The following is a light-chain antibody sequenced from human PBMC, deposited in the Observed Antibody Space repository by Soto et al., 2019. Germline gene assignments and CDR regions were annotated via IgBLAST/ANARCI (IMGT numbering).Light chain of an antibody. CDR2: YDN. Sequence: QSVLTQPPSVSEAPRQRVTISCSGSSSNIGNNAVNWYQQLPGQAPKIVIYYDNLLTSGVSDRFSGSKSGISASLAISDLQSDEEAEYYCAAWDDSLKAYVFGPGTKLTVL. J-gene: IGLJ1*01. CDR3: AAWDDSLKAYV. V-gene: IGLV1-36*01. CDR1: SSNIGNNA.